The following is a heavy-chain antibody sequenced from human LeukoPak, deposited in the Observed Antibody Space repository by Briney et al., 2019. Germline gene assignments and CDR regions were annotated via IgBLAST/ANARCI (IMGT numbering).Heavy chain of an antibody. CDR2: TNHSGST. Sequence: SETLSLTCAVYGGSFSGYYWSWIRQPPGKGLEWIGETNHSGSTNYNPSLKSRVTISVDTSKNQFSLKLSSVTAADTAVYYCARVLKVVVVPTNWFDPWGQGTLVTVSS. J-gene: IGHJ5*02. CDR1: GGSFSGYY. V-gene: IGHV4-34*01. D-gene: IGHD2-2*01. CDR3: ARVLKVVVVPTNWFDP.